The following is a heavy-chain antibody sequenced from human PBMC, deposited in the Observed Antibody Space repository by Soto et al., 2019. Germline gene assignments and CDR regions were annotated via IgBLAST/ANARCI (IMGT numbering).Heavy chain of an antibody. CDR2: IYASGNT. V-gene: IGHV4-4*08. D-gene: IGHD2-2*01. J-gene: IGHJ4*02. CDR3: AGDDWGPAHF. CDR1: GGTMSSYY. Sequence: PSETLSRTCTASGGTMSSYYWNWIRQPPGKGLESIGYIYASGNTNYNPSFKGRFTISRDNAKNSLYLQMTSLRVEDTAVYYCAGDDWGPAHFRGQGTLVTVSS.